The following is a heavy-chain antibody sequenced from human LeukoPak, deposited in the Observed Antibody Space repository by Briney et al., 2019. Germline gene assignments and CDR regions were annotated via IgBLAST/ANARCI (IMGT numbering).Heavy chain of an antibody. CDR1: GYTFTSYG. D-gene: IGHD6-19*01. CDR2: ISAYKGNT. V-gene: IGHV1-18*01. J-gene: IGHJ4*02. CDR3: ARERVADSGGGFDY. Sequence: ASVKVSCKASGYTFTSYGISWVRQAPGQGLEWMGWISAYKGNTNYAQKLQGRVTMSTDTSTSTAYMELRSLRSDDTAVYYCARERVADSGGGFDYWGQGTLVTVSS.